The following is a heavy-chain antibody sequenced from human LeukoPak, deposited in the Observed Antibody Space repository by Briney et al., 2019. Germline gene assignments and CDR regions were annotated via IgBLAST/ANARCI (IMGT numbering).Heavy chain of an antibody. J-gene: IGHJ4*02. Sequence: VASVTVSCKASGYTFISYYMHWVRQAPGQGLEWMGIINPRGGSTSYAQKFQGRVTMTRDTSTSTVYMELSSLRSEDTAVYYCARDTANYYYDSSGYYFDYWGQGTLVTVSS. CDR1: GYTFISYY. CDR3: ARDTANYYYDSSGYYFDY. CDR2: INPRGGST. V-gene: IGHV1-46*01. D-gene: IGHD3-22*01.